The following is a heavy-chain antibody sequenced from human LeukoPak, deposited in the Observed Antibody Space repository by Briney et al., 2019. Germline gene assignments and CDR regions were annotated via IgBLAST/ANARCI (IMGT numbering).Heavy chain of an antibody. V-gene: IGHV4-4*07. CDR1: GGSISSYY. D-gene: IGHD1-1*01. J-gene: IGHJ6*03. CDR3: ARDHPWNPEGYYYYYYMDV. CDR2: IYTSGST. Sequence: SVTLSLTCTVSGGSISSYYWSWIRQPAGKGLEWIGRIYTSGSTNYNPSLKSRVTMSVDTSKNQFSLKLSSVTAADTAVYYCARDHPWNPEGYYYYYYMDVWGKGTTVTVSS.